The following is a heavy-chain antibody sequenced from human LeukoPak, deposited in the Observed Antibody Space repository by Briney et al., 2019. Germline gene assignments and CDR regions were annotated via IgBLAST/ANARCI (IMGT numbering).Heavy chain of an antibody. D-gene: IGHD3-10*01. CDR2: IYSGGST. CDR1: GFSASTNY. J-gene: IGHJ3*02. Sequence: GGSLRLSCAASGFSASTNYMNWVRQAPGKGLEWVSVIYSGGSTYYADSVKGRFTISRDTSKNTVLLQMNSLRVEDTAVYYCARDEGYGSGSFDIWGQGRMVTVSS. V-gene: IGHV3-53*01. CDR3: ARDEGYGSGSFDI.